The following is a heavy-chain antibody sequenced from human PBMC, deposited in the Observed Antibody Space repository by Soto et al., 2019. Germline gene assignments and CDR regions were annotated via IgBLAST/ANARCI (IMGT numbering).Heavy chain of an antibody. Sequence: HLVESGGGLVQPGGSLRLSCAASGFTFSDYPMNWVRQAPGKGLEWVSSIRTISSAIYFADSVRGRFTISRDNARNSLYLQMTSLRDEDTAVYYCARETPSLDSWGQGTLVTVSS. CDR2: IRTISSAI. CDR1: GFTFSDYP. V-gene: IGHV3-48*02. CDR3: ARETPSLDS. J-gene: IGHJ4*02. D-gene: IGHD2-15*01.